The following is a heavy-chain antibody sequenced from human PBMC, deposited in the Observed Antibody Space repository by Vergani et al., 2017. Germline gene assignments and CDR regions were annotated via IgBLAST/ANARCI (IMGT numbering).Heavy chain of an antibody. V-gene: IGHV4-39*07. D-gene: IGHD3-22*01. CDR3: AGDPWDYDSRGYSDP. CDR2: IYYSGST. CDR1: GGPISSSSYY. Sequence: QLQLQESGPGLVKPSETLSLTCTVSGGPISSSSYYWGWIRQPPGKGLEWIGSIYYSGSTYYTPSLKSRVTISVDTSKNQFSLKLSSVTAADPAVYYCAGDPWDYDSRGYSDPWGQGTLVTVSS. J-gene: IGHJ5*02.